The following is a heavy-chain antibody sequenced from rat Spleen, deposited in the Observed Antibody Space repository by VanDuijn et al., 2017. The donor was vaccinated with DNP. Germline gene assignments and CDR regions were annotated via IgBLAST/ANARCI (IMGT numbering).Heavy chain of an antibody. J-gene: IGHJ2*01. CDR2: IKAKSNNYAT. V-gene: IGHV6-6*01. CDR3: VTRGKYGGYDY. D-gene: IGHD1-11*01. Sequence: EVQVLESGGGLVQPGNSLKLSCATSGFTFSTAWMYWYRQFPEKRLEWVARIKAKSNNYATDYTESVKGRFTISRDDSKSSIYLQMNNLKEEDTAIYYCVTRGKYGGYDYWGQGVMVTVSS. CDR1: GFTFSTAW.